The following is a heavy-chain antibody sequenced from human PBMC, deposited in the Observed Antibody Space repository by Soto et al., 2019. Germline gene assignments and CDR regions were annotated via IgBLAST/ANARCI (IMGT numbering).Heavy chain of an antibody. V-gene: IGHV4-39*01. CDR3: VKHYSSGSRKWFDP. CDR2: VYYSGST. J-gene: IGHJ5*02. CDR1: GGSINSSSYF. D-gene: IGHD6-19*01. Sequence: SETLSLTCSVSGGSINSSSYFWVWVRQPPGQGLEWFGSVYYSGSTYYNPSPRSRVTVFVDTASNQFSLKLGSGTAADTAVFYWVKHYSSGSRKWFDPWGQGTRVTVSS.